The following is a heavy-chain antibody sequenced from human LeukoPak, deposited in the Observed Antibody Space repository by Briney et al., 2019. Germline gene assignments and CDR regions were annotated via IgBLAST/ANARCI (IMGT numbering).Heavy chain of an antibody. CDR1: GFTFSSYG. CDR3: ARDIEYISSSFDY. D-gene: IGHD6-6*01. V-gene: IGHV3-33*01. J-gene: IGHJ4*02. Sequence: SGGSLRLSCAASGFTFSSYGMHWVRQAPGKGLEWVAVIWYDGSNKYYADSVKGRFTISRDNSKNTLYLQMNSLRAEDTAVYYCARDIEYISSSFDYWGQGTLVTVSS. CDR2: IWYDGSNK.